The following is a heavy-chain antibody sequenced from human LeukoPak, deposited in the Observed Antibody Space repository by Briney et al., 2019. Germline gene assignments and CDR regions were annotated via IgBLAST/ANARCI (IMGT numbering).Heavy chain of an antibody. CDR2: ISAYNGNT. CDR3: AREDSSSGDYYYYYGMDV. CDR1: GYTFTSYG. V-gene: IGHV1-18*01. Sequence: ASVKVSFKASGYTFTSYGISWVRQAPGQGLEWMGWISAYNGNTNYAQKLQGRVTMTTDTSTSTAYMELRSLRSDDTAVYYCAREDSSSGDYYYYYGMDVWGQGTTVTVSS. J-gene: IGHJ6*02. D-gene: IGHD6-6*01.